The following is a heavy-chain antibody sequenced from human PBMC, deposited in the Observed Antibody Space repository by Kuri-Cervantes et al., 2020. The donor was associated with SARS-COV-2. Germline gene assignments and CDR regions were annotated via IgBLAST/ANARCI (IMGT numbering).Heavy chain of an antibody. J-gene: IGHJ4*02. CDR2: IIPILGIA. CDR1: GGTFSSYA. Sequence: SVKVSCKASGGTFSSYAISWVRQAPGQGLEWMGGIIPILGIANYAQKFQGRVTITADKSTSTAYMELSSLRSEDTAVYYCARGACSGYSCYFDYWGQGTLVTVSS. V-gene: IGHV1-69*10. D-gene: IGHD3-22*01. CDR3: ARGACSGYSCYFDY.